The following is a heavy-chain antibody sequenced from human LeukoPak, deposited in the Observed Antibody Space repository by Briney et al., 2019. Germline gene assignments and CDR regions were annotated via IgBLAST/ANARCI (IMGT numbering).Heavy chain of an antibody. V-gene: IGHV1-8*01. CDR1: GYTFTSYD. Sequence: ASVKVSCKASGYTFTSYDINWVRQATGQGLEWMGWMNPNSGNTGYAQKFQGRVTMTRNTSISTAYMELSSLRSEDTAVYYCARVYSSSWSLLNAFDIWGQGTMVTVSS. CDR3: ARVYSSSWSLLNAFDI. J-gene: IGHJ3*02. D-gene: IGHD6-13*01. CDR2: MNPNSGNT.